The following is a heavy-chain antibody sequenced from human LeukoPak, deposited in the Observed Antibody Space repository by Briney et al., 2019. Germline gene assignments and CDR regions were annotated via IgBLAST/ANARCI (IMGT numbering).Heavy chain of an antibody. CDR3: ARGTFSPQGSYYGH. D-gene: IGHD3-10*01. J-gene: IGHJ4*02. V-gene: IGHV3-23*01. CDR2: IRGSGERT. CDR1: GFTFSSYA. Sequence: GGSLRLSCAASGFTFSSYAMSWVRQAPGKGLEWVSLIRGSGERTYHADSVKGRFTISRDNSQNTQYLQMNSLRVEDTALYYCARGTFSPQGSYYGHWGQGTRVTVSS.